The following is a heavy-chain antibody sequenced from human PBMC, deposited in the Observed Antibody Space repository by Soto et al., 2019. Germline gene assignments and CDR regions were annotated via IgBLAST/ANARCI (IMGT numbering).Heavy chain of an antibody. V-gene: IGHV3-48*01. J-gene: IGHJ3*02. CDR1: GFAFSSYS. CDR2: ISSTSSIM. Sequence: EVQLVESGGGLVQPGGSLRLSCAASGFAFSSYSMKWVRQAPGKGLEWVSYISSTSSIMFYADSVKGRFTISRDNAKNSLYLQMYSLRVEDTAIYYCARDRIYAFDIWGQGTMVTVSS. CDR3: ARDRIYAFDI.